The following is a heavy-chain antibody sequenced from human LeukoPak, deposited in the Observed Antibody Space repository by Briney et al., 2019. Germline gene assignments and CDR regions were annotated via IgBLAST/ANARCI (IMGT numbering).Heavy chain of an antibody. J-gene: IGHJ4*02. V-gene: IGHV3-64*01. Sequence: GGSLRRSSAASGFTFNNYAMHWARQAPGKGLEYVSAISASDGSTYYANSVKGRFTISRDNSKNTLYLQMGSLRAEDMAVYYCARIRGYSYGPFDYWGQGTLVTVSS. CDR2: ISASDGST. CDR3: ARIRGYSYGPFDY. D-gene: IGHD5-18*01. CDR1: GFTFNNYA.